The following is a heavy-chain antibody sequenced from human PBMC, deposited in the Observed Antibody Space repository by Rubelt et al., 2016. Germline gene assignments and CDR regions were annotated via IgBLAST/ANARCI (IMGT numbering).Heavy chain of an antibody. J-gene: IGHJ4*02. Sequence: QVQLVQSGAEVKKPGASVKVSCKASGYTFTSYGISWVRQAPGQGLEWMGWISAYNGNTNYAQKLQGRVTITRETSAGPAYMGLSSLRSEDTAVYYCARGDIVVVVAASNPLDYWGQGTLVTVSS. V-gene: IGHV1-18*01. D-gene: IGHD2-15*01. CDR2: ISAYNGNT. CDR1: GYTFTSYG. CDR3: ARGDIVVVVAASNPLDY.